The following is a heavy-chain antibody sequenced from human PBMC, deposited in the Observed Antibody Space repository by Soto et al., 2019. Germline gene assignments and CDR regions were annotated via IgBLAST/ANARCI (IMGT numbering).Heavy chain of an antibody. CDR2: IYHSGST. CDR1: GGAISSSNW. CDR3: ARCPQNVGSGWTPIDY. V-gene: IGHV4-4*02. Sequence: QVQLQESGPGLVKPSGTLSLTGAVSGGAISSSNWWSWVRQPPGKGLEWVGEIYHSGSTNYNPPLKRRVTMSVDNSKNQFSLNLSSVTAADSAVYYCARCPQNVGSGWTPIDYWAQGTLVSVSS. D-gene: IGHD6-19*01. J-gene: IGHJ4*02.